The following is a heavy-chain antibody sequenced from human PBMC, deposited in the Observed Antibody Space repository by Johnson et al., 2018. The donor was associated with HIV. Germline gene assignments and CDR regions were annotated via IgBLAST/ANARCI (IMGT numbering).Heavy chain of an antibody. CDR1: GFTFSSYA. V-gene: IGHV3-23*04. CDR3: ASTGLITYVGAFDI. J-gene: IGHJ3*02. D-gene: IGHD1-26*01. CDR2: VSGSGTSI. Sequence: VQLVESGGGLIQIGGSLRLSCAASGFTFSSYAMSWVRQAPGKGLEWVSAVSGSGTSIYYADSVKGRFTISRDNAKNSLDLQMNSLRAEDTAVYYCASTGLITYVGAFDIWGQGTMVTVFS.